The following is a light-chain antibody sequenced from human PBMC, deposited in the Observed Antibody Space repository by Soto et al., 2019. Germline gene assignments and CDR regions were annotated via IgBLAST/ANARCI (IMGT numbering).Light chain of an antibody. V-gene: IGKV3-15*01. CDR2: GAS. J-gene: IGKJ4*01. Sequence: RVSPESPATLSVSPGERATPSCRASQSVSSNLAWYQQKPGQAPRLLIYGASTRATGIPARFSGSGSGTEFTLTISSLQSEDFAVYYCQQYNNWPPVTFGGGTKVDIK. CDR1: QSVSSN. CDR3: QQYNNWPPVT.